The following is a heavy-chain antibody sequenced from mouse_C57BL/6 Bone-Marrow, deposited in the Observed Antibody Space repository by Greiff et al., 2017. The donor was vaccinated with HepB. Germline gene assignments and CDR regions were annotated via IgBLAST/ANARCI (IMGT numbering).Heavy chain of an antibody. Sequence: DVQLQESGGGLVKPGGSLKLSCAASGFTFSSYTMSWVRQTPEKRLEWVATISGGGGNTYYPDSVKGRFTISRDNAKNTLYLQMSSLRSEDTALYYCARRGYWGQGTLVTVSA. CDR2: ISGGGGNT. CDR3: ARRGY. CDR1: GFTFSSYT. J-gene: IGHJ3*01. V-gene: IGHV5-9*04.